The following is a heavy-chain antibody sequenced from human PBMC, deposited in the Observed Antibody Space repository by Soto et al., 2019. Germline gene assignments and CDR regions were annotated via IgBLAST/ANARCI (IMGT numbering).Heavy chain of an antibody. Sequence: ASVKVSCKASGYTFTSYGISWVRQAPGQGLEWMGWISAYNGNTNYAQKLQGRVTMTTDTSTSTAYMELRSLRSDDTAVYYCARDIPDYDYIWGSYRYSDAFDIWGQGTMVTVSS. CDR1: GYTFTSYG. V-gene: IGHV1-18*01. D-gene: IGHD3-16*02. CDR2: ISAYNGNT. CDR3: ARDIPDYDYIWGSYRYSDAFDI. J-gene: IGHJ3*02.